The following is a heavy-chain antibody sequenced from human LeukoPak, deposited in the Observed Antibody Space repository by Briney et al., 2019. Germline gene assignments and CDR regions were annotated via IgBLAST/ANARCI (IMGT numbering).Heavy chain of an antibody. CDR2: IWNDGSET. D-gene: IGHD6-13*01. CDR1: GFTFSNYG. V-gene: IGHV3-33*01. CDR3: ARDMGRAWYGPPDY. Sequence: GGTLRLSCAASGFTFSNYGMHWVRQAPGKRLEWVAVIWNDGSETFHADSVKGRFRIARDNSKNTLYLQMNSLRAEDTAVYFCARDMGRAWYGPPDYWGQGTLVTVSS. J-gene: IGHJ4*02.